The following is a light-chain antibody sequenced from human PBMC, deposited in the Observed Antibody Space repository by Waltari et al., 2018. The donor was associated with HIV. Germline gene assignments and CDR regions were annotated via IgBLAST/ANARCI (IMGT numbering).Light chain of an antibody. CDR3: SSYAVSAIKV. V-gene: IGLV1-47*01. CDR2: RKN. J-gene: IGLJ3*02. Sequence: QSVLTQPPSASGPPAQRVTISCSGSISNLGSKYVYWYHPRPATTPNILINRKNPPPSGVPDRFSGSGTGASAALASSGLRSEDEADYDCSSYAVSAIKVFGGGTKLTVL. CDR1: ISNLGSKY.